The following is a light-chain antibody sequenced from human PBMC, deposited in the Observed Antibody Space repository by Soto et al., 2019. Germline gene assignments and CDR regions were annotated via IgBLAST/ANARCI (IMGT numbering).Light chain of an antibody. V-gene: IGKV2-28*01. CDR1: QSLLHSNGNIY. J-gene: IGKJ1*01. Sequence: DIVLTQSPLSLPVTPGEPASISCRSSQSLLHSNGNIYLDWYLQKPGQSPQLLIYLGSIRASGVTDKRSCSGSGTDFTLKIIRVEAEDVWVYYCMQAIQAPRTFCLGTKGETK. CDR2: LGS. CDR3: MQAIQAPRT.